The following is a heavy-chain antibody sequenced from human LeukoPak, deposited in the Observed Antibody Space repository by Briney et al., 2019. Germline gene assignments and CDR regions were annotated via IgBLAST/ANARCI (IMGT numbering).Heavy chain of an antibody. D-gene: IGHD6-13*01. CDR3: ARHGGGSSSVFYSDY. J-gene: IGHJ4*02. CDR2: IYYSGST. CDR1: GGSISSYY. Sequence: PSETLSLTCTVSGGSISSYYWSWIRQPPGKGLEWIGYIYYSGSTNYNPSLKSRVTISVDTSKNQFSLKLSSVTAADTAVYYCARHGGGSSSVFYSDYWGQGALVTVSS. V-gene: IGHV4-59*08.